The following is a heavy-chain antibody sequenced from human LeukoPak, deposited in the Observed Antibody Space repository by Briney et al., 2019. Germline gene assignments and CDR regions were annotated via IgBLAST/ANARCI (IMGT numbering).Heavy chain of an antibody. V-gene: IGHV3-53*01. J-gene: IGHJ4*02. CDR3: ARALTTLTYEGY. CDR2: LYTGGDT. CDR1: GFTVSAHY. Sequence: PGGSLRLSCAVSGFTVSAHYMSWVRQAPGKGLECVSFLYTGGDTYYADSVKGRLTVSRDNAKDSLYLQMNSLRAEDTAVHYCARALTTLTYEGYWGQGTLVTVSS. D-gene: IGHD1-1*01.